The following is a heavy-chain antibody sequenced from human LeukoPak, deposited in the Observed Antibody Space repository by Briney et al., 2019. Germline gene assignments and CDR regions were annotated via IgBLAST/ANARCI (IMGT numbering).Heavy chain of an antibody. CDR1: GFTCSSYW. Sequence: GGSLRLSCAASGFTCSSYWMSWVRQAPGKGLEWVGRIKTKTDGGTTDYAAPVKGRFTISRDDSKNTLYLQMNSLKTEDTAVYYCTTTSLYYYDSRAFDYWGQGTLVTVSS. CDR3: TTTSLYYYDSRAFDY. V-gene: IGHV3-15*01. D-gene: IGHD3-22*01. CDR2: IKTKTDGGTT. J-gene: IGHJ4*02.